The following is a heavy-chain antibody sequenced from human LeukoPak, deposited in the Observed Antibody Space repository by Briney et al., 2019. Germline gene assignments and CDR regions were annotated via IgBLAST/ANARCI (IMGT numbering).Heavy chain of an antibody. CDR2: INHSGST. D-gene: IGHD2-15*01. CDR3: ARARGYCSGGSCYPDY. Sequence: SETLSLTCAVYGGSFSGYYWSWIRQPPGKGLEWIGEINHSGSTNYNPSLKSRVTMSVDTSKNQFSLKLSSVTAADTAVYYCARARGYCSGGSCYPDYWGQGTLVTVSS. CDR1: GGSFSGYY. V-gene: IGHV4-34*01. J-gene: IGHJ4*02.